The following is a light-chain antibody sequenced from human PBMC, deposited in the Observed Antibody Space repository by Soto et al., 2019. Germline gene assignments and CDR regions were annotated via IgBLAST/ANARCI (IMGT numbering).Light chain of an antibody. Sequence: EIVMTQSPATLSVSPGERATLSCRASQSVSSNLAWHQQKPGQAPRLLIYDASTRATGIPDRFSGSGSGTDFTLTISRLEPEDFAVYYCQQYGSSPWTFGQGTKVDI. CDR2: DAS. CDR1: QSVSSN. V-gene: IGKV3-20*01. J-gene: IGKJ1*01. CDR3: QQYGSSPWT.